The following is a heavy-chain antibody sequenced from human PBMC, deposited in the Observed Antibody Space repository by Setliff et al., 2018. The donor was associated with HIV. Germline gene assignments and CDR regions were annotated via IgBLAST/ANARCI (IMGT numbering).Heavy chain of an antibody. CDR2: ISWNGGSA. D-gene: IGHD3-10*01. V-gene: IGHV3-43D*03. J-gene: IGHJ4*02. CDR3: ARGPTGSGSAYLDF. Sequence: GGSLRLSCAASGFTFDDYAMHWVRQVPGKGLEWVSLISWNGGSAYYADSVKGRFTISRDNNKNSLHLQMNILRSDDTALYYCARGPTGSGSAYLDFWGQGRPVTVPQ. CDR1: GFTFDDYA.